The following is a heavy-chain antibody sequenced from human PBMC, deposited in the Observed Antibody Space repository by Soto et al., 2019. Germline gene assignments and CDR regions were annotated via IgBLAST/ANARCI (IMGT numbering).Heavy chain of an antibody. CDR2: IYHSGST. D-gene: IGHD3-22*01. J-gene: IGHJ6*04. Sequence: QVQLQESGPGLVKPLQTLSLTCTVSGGSINSGDYYWSWIRQHPGKGLEWIGYIYHSGSTYYNPSLKSRVTASVDTSKDLCTLNLGALTPAATAVYYSARALPIYCHDTELDAHYGMDFWGKGTTVVVSS. CDR1: GGSINSGDYY. V-gene: IGHV4-31*03. CDR3: ARALPIYCHDTELDAHYGMDF.